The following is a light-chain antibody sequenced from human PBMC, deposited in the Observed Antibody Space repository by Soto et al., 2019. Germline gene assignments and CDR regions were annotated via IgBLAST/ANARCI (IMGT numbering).Light chain of an antibody. Sequence: QLVLTQPPSVSGAPGQRVTISCTGSSSNSGAGYDVHWYQQLPGTAPKLLIYGNSNRPSGVPDRFSGSKSGTSASLAITGLQAEDEADYYCQSYDSSLSGFYVFGTGTKVTVL. CDR3: QSYDSSLSGFYV. CDR1: SSNSGAGYD. CDR2: GNS. V-gene: IGLV1-40*01. J-gene: IGLJ1*01.